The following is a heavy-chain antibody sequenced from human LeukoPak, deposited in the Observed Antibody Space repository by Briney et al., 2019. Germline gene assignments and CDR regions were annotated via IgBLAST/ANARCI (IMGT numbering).Heavy chain of an antibody. D-gene: IGHD2-8*01. CDR2: INHSGST. CDR1: GGSFSGYY. Sequence: TSETLSLTCAVYGGSFSGYYWSWIRQPPGKGLEWIGGINHSGSTNYNPSLKSRVTISVDTSKNQFSLKLSSVTAADTAVYYCARSPRVSNDYYYMDVWGKGTTVTVSS. J-gene: IGHJ6*03. CDR3: ARSPRVSNDYYYMDV. V-gene: IGHV4-34*01.